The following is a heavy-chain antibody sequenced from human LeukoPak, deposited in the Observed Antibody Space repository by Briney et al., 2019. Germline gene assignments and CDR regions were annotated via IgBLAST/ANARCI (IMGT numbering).Heavy chain of an antibody. J-gene: IGHJ3*02. V-gene: IGHV3-72*01. CDR1: GFSLSDQF. D-gene: IGHD3-16*01. CDR2: SRNRANSHTT. Sequence: GGSLRLSCAASGFSLSDQFMDWVRQAPGKGLEWIGRSRNRANSHTTEYAASVKGRFTISRDDSGNLMYLQMNGLKIEDTAVYFCTRDGGNSGNTAFDIWGQGTEVTVSS. CDR3: TRDGGNSGNTAFDI.